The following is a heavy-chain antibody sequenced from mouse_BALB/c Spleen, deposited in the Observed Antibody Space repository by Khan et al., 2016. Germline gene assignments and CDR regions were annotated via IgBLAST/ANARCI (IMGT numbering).Heavy chain of an antibody. J-gene: IGHJ4*01. Sequence: VQLQQSGAELVKPGASVKLSCTAPGFNIKDTYMHWVKQRPEQGLEWIGRIDPANGNTKYDPKFQGKATITAATSSNTAYLQLSSLTSEDTAVYYCAISPFIYGNYYAMDYWGQGTSVTVSS. CDR2: IDPANGNT. D-gene: IGHD1-1*01. CDR3: AISPFIYGNYYAMDY. V-gene: IGHV14-3*02. CDR1: GFNIKDTY.